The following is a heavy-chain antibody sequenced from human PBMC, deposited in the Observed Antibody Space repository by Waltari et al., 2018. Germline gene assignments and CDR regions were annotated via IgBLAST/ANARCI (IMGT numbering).Heavy chain of an antibody. D-gene: IGHD3-22*01. CDR1: GFTFSTYG. CDR3: AKDSGYYDSSGYYGGEEYYFDY. V-gene: IGHV3-33*06. CDR2: IWYDGSNK. Sequence: QVQLVESGGGVVQPGRSLRLSCAASGFTFSTYGMPWVRQARGKGLEWVAVIWYDGSNKYYADSVKGRFTISRDNSKNTLYLQMNSLRAEDTAVYYCAKDSGYYDSSGYYGGEEYYFDYWGQGTLVTVSS. J-gene: IGHJ4*02.